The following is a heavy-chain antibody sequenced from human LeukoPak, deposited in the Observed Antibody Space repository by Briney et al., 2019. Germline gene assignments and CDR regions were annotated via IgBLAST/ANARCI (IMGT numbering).Heavy chain of an antibody. CDR1: GYTFSSYG. V-gene: IGHV1-18*01. CDR3: ARHVGYGNNWFDP. D-gene: IGHD5-18*01. Sequence: GASVKVSCKASGYTFSSYGISWVRQAPGQGLEWMAWISAYNGNTKYAQKLQGRVTMTTDTSTSTAYMELRSLRSDDTAVYYCARHVGYGNNWFDPWGQGTLVTVSS. CDR2: ISAYNGNT. J-gene: IGHJ5*02.